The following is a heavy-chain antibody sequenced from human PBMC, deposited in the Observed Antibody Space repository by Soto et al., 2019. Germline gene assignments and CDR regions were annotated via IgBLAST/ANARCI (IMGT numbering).Heavy chain of an antibody. J-gene: IGHJ6*02. CDR3: VRERGLSSFYGMDV. V-gene: IGHV3-21*01. CDR1: GFTLTTYS. D-gene: IGHD3-10*01. Sequence: GGSLRLSCEASGFTLTTYSMNWVRQASGKGLEWVSSISSSSSHIYYADSVKGRFTISRDNARNSLYLQMNSLRAEDTAVYYCVRERGLSSFYGMDVWGQATTVTVSS. CDR2: ISSSSSHI.